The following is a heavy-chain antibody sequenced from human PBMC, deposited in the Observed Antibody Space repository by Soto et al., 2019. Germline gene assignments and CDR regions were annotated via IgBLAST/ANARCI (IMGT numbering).Heavy chain of an antibody. V-gene: IGHV3-30*03. Sequence: QVQLVESGGGVVQPGRSLRLSCTASGFTFSNYGMHSVRQAPGKGLEWVAVISDGGSNKDYADSVRGRFTISRDNSKNTLYLQMNSLTAQDTAMYYCARGSIVVISRDWLDPWGQGTLVTVSS. D-gene: IGHD3-22*01. CDR1: GFTFSNYG. CDR3: ARGSIVVISRDWLDP. J-gene: IGHJ5*02. CDR2: ISDGGSNK.